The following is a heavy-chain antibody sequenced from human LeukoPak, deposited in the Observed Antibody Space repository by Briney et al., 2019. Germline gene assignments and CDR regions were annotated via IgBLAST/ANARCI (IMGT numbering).Heavy chain of an antibody. J-gene: IGHJ4*02. CDR1: GGSISSGGYY. CDR2: IYYSGST. Sequence: SETLSLTCTVSGGSISSGGYYWSWIRQHPGKGLEWIGYIYYSGSTYYNPSLKSRVTISVDTSKNQFSLKLSSVTAADTAVYYCARSHDYGDPLGYWGQGTLVTVSS. D-gene: IGHD4-17*01. V-gene: IGHV4-31*03. CDR3: ARSHDYGDPLGY.